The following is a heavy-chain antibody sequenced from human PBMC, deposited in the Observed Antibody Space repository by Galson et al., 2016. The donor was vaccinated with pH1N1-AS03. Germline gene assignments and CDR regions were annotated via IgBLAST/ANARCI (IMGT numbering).Heavy chain of an antibody. CDR2: ISTYNGNT. CDR1: DYTFG. Sequence: SVKVSCKASDYTFGIGWVRQAPGQGLEWMGWISTYNGNTKYAQKLQGRVTMTTDTSTSTAYMELRNLRSDDTAVYYWGGGTSDAFDIWGQGTMVIVSS. J-gene: IGHJ3*02. V-gene: IGHV1-18*01. CDR3: GGGTSDAFDI. D-gene: IGHD1-1*01.